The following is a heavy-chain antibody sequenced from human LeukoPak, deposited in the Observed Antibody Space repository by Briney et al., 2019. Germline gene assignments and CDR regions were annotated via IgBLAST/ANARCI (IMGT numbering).Heavy chain of an antibody. Sequence: GGSLRLSCAASGFTFSSYSMNWVRQAPGKGLEWVSSISSSSSYIYYADSVKGRFTISRDNAKNSLYLQMNSLRAEDTAVYYCARANERLGAFDIWGQGTMVTVSS. J-gene: IGHJ3*02. CDR3: ARANERLGAFDI. CDR2: ISSSSSYI. D-gene: IGHD3-16*01. CDR1: GFTFSSYS. V-gene: IGHV3-21*01.